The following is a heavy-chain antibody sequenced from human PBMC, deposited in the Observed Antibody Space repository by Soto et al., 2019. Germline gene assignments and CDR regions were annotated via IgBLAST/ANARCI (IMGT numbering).Heavy chain of an antibody. CDR3: ARDHWAVAGCDY. Sequence: GASVKVSCKASGYSFTSYAMHWVRQAPGQRLEWMGWINAGNGNTKYSQKFQGRVTITRDTSASTAYMELSSLRSEDTAVYYCARDHWAVAGCDYWGQGTLVTVAS. J-gene: IGHJ4*02. CDR2: INAGNGNT. V-gene: IGHV1-3*01. D-gene: IGHD6-19*01. CDR1: GYSFTSYA.